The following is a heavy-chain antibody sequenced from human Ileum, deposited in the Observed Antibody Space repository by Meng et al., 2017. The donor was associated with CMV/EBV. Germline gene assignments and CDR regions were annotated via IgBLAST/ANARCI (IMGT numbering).Heavy chain of an antibody. D-gene: IGHD1-26*01. CDR1: GFTFSSYA. V-gene: IGHV3-30*04. CDR3: ARDLTTGGSYTFDY. CDR2: ISYDGSNK. J-gene: IGHJ4*02. Sequence: GESLKISCAASGFTFSSYAMHWVRQAPGKGLEWVAVISYDGSNKYYADSVKGRFTISRDNSKNTLYLQMNSLRAEDTAVYYCARDLTTGGSYTFDYWGQGTRVT.